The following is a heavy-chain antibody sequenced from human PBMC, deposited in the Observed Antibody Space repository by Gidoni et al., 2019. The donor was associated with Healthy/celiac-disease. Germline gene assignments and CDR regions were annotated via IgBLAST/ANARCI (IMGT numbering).Heavy chain of an antibody. D-gene: IGHD6-13*01. CDR1: AYTFTSYG. CDR2: ISAYNGNT. CDR3: ARRPWYAEDY. J-gene: IGHJ4*02. Sequence: QVQLVHSWAEVQKPAASLAILFKASAYTFTSYGISWVRQAPGQGLEWMGWISAYNGNTNYAQKLQGRVTMTTDTSTSTAYMELRSLRSDDTAVYYCARRPWYAEDYWGQGTLVTVSS. V-gene: IGHV1-18*04.